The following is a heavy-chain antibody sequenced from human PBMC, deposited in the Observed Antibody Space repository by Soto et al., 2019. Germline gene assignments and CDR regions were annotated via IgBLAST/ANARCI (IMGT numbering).Heavy chain of an antibody. V-gene: IGHV3-30*18. CDR2: ISHDGSKK. J-gene: IGHJ5*02. Sequence: QVQLVESGGGVVHPGTFLRLSCAASGFTFSTHGMHWVRQAPGKGPEWVAVISHDGSKKYYVESVEGRFSISRDNSKSIVHLQMNHVRTEDTAVYYCAKDKGPYYDFWSGQRWFDPWGQGTLVTVSS. D-gene: IGHD3-3*01. CDR1: GFTFSTHG. CDR3: AKDKGPYYDFWSGQRWFDP.